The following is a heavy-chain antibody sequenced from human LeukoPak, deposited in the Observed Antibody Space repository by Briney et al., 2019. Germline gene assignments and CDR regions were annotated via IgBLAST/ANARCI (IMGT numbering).Heavy chain of an antibody. CDR1: GAPITTYY. CDR3: ARDILDVGATHYFDY. Sequence: KPSEALSLTCTVSGAPITTYYWSWIRPPPGKGLEYIGQIHSSGSANYNPSLKSRVAMSLDASKNQFSLTVSSVTAADTAIYYCARDILDVGATHYFDYWGQGSLLTVSS. D-gene: IGHD1-26*01. J-gene: IGHJ4*02. V-gene: IGHV4-59*01. CDR2: IHSSGSA.